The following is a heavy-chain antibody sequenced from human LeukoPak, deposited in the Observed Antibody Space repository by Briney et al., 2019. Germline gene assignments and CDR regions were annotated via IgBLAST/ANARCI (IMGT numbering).Heavy chain of an antibody. D-gene: IGHD1-1*01. J-gene: IGHJ4*02. V-gene: IGHV4-39*07. CDR1: GGSISSSSYY. CDR3: ARASHWNQLHYFDY. CDR2: IYYSGST. Sequence: SETLSLTCTVSGGSISSSSYYWGWIRQPPGKGLEWIGSIYYSGSTYYNPSLKSRVTISVDTSKNQFSLKLSSVTAADTAVYYCARASHWNQLHYFDYWGQGTLVTVSS.